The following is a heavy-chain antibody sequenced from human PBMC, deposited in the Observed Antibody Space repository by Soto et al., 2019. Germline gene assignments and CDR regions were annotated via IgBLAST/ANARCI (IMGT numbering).Heavy chain of an antibody. V-gene: IGHV1-18*01. CDR1: GGTFSSYA. Sequence: ASVKVSCKASGGTFSSYAISWVRQAPGQGLEWMGWISAYNGNTNYAQKLQGRVTMTTDTSTSTAYMELRSLRSDDTAVYYCARGKTKRFLEWLPALDFDYWGQGTLVTVSS. J-gene: IGHJ4*02. D-gene: IGHD3-3*01. CDR3: ARGKTKRFLEWLPALDFDY. CDR2: ISAYNGNT.